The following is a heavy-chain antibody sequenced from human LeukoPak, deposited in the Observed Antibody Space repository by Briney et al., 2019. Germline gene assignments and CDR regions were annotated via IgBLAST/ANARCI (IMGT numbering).Heavy chain of an antibody. CDR2: IRYDGSNK. J-gene: IGHJ6*03. D-gene: IGHD6-19*01. CDR3: AKEAVAGTWGFYYYYYMDV. CDR1: GFTFSSYG. V-gene: IGHV3-30*02. Sequence: GGSLRLSCAASGFTFSSYGMHWVRQAPGKGLEWVAFIRYDGSNKYYADSVKGRFTISRDNSKNTLYLQMNSLRAEDTAVYYCAKEAVAGTWGFYYYYYMDVWGKGTTVTISS.